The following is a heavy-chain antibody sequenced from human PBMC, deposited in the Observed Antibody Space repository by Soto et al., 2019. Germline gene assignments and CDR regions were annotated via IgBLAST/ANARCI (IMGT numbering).Heavy chain of an antibody. CDR3: ARTEQWLVPPFDY. CDR2: IDPSGGST. V-gene: IGHV1-46*01. Sequence: SCKASGFILTNYYMHWVRQAPGQGLEWMGIIDPSGGSTTDAQKFQGRITMTRDTSTSTVYMELSSLRSEDTAVYYCARTEQWLVPPFDYWGQGTLVTVSS. J-gene: IGHJ4*02. CDR1: GFILTNYY. D-gene: IGHD6-19*01.